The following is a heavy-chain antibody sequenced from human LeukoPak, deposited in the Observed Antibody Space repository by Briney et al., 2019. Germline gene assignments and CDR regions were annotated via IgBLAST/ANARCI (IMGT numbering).Heavy chain of an antibody. CDR1: GFSFSRYG. CDR2: ISFDGNEK. Sequence: GGSLRLSCVASGFSFSRYGMHCVRQAPGKGLEWVAVISFDGNEKYYADSVKGRFTISTDIFKNTLYLEMNSLRADDTAMYYCARAQLEYCSTTSCYVFDSWGQGTLVTVSS. V-gene: IGHV3-30*19. CDR3: ARAQLEYCSTTSCYVFDS. D-gene: IGHD2-2*01. J-gene: IGHJ4*02.